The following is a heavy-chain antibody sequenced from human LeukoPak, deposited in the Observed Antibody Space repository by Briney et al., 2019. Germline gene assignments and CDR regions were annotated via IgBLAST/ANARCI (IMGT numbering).Heavy chain of an antibody. CDR3: ARGSYLCSGGSCYHYYYYYYMDV. CDR1: GGSISSYY. D-gene: IGHD2-15*01. J-gene: IGHJ6*03. CDR2: IYTTGVT. Sequence: SETLSLTCTVSGGSISSYYWSWIRQPAGKGLEWIGRIYTTGVTNYNPSLKSRVTISVDTSKNQFSLKLSSVTAADTAVYYCARGSYLCSGGSCYHYYYYYYMDVWGKGTTVTVSS. V-gene: IGHV4-4*07.